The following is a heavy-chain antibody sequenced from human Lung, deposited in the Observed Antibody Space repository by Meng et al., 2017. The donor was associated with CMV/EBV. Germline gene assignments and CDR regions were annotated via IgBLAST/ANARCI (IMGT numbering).Heavy chain of an antibody. Sequence: GGSLRLSCAASGFTFSSHAMTWVRQAPGKGLDWVSVISGSGGRTYYADSVKGRFTVSRDNFKNTLYLQMSSLRADDTAVYYCAKNADVATYYDFWSGLEGADVWGQGTXVTVSS. V-gene: IGHV3-23*01. J-gene: IGHJ6*02. CDR2: ISGSGGRT. D-gene: IGHD3-3*01. CDR1: GFTFSSHA. CDR3: AKNADVATYYDFWSGLEGADV.